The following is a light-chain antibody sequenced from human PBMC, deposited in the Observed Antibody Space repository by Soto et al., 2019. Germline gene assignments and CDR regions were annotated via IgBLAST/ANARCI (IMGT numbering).Light chain of an antibody. CDR2: EVS. J-gene: IGLJ3*02. V-gene: IGLV2-14*01. Sequence: ALTQPASVSGSPGQSITISCTGTSSDVGGYNYVSWYQQHPGKAPKLMIYEVSNRPSGVSNRFSGSKSGNTASLTISGLQAEDEADYYCSSYTSSSTLEVFGGGTKVTVL. CDR1: SSDVGGYNY. CDR3: SSYTSSSTLEV.